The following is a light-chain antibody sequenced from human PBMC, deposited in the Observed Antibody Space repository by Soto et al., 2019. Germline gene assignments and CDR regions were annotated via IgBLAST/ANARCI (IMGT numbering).Light chain of an antibody. CDR3: CSYAGTYSYV. CDR1: SSDVGAYNY. V-gene: IGLV2-11*01. CDR2: DVS. J-gene: IGLJ1*01. Sequence: QSALTQPRSVSGSPGQSVTISCTGTSSDVGAYNYVSWYQQHPGKAPKFMIYDVSKRPSGVPDRLSGSKSGNTASLTISGLQAEDEADYYCCSYAGTYSYVFGTGTKVTV.